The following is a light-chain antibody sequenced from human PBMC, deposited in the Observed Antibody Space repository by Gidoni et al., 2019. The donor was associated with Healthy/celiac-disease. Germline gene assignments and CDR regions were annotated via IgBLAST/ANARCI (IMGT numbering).Light chain of an antibody. CDR1: QSVSRY. Sequence: IVLTQSPATLSLSPGERATLYCSASQSVSRYLAWYQQKPGQAPRLLIYDASNRATGITARCSGSGSGTDFTLTIIGLEPEDFAVYYCQQRSNWPLNFGGGTKVEVK. CDR2: DAS. V-gene: IGKV3-11*01. CDR3: QQRSNWPLN. J-gene: IGKJ4*01.